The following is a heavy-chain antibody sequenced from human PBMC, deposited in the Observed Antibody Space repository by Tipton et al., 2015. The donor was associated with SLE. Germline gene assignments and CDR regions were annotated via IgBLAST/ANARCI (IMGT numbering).Heavy chain of an antibody. Sequence: TLSLTCTVSGGSISSHYWSWIRQPPGKGLEWIGEINHSGSTNYNPSLKSRVTISVDTSKNQFSLKLSSVTAADTAVYYCARQFLGPWGQGTLVTVSS. CDR3: ARQFLGP. D-gene: IGHD7-27*01. J-gene: IGHJ5*02. V-gene: IGHV4-34*01. CDR1: GGSISSHY. CDR2: INHSGST.